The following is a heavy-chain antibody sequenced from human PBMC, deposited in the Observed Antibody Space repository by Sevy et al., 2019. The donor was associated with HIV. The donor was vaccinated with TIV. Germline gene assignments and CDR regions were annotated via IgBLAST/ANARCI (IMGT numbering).Heavy chain of an antibody. Sequence: SETLSLTCTVSGGSISISSYYWGWIRQPSGKGLEWIGSFYYSESTYYNPSLKSRLTISVDTSKNQFSLKLSSVTAADTAVYYCARAFRAVAGSYYFDYWGQEPWSPSPQ. CDR2: FYYSEST. CDR1: GGSISISSYY. V-gene: IGHV4-39*01. D-gene: IGHD6-19*01. J-gene: IGHJ4*01. CDR3: ARAFRAVAGSYYFDY.